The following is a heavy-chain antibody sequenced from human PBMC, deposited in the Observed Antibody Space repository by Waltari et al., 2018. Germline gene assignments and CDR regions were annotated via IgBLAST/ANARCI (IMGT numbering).Heavy chain of an antibody. CDR2: FVSQDGET. Sequence: QVQLEQSGAEVKRPGASVKVSCKVSGHTPLELSLHWLRQAPGKGLEWMGGFVSQDGETVYAQKFQGRVTLTEDTSTNTAHMELSSLRPEDTAVYYCASDRTVFGVKSYGFDVWGQGTTVTVSS. D-gene: IGHD3-3*01. CDR3: ASDRTVFGVKSYGFDV. CDR1: GHTPLELS. J-gene: IGHJ6*02. V-gene: IGHV1-24*01.